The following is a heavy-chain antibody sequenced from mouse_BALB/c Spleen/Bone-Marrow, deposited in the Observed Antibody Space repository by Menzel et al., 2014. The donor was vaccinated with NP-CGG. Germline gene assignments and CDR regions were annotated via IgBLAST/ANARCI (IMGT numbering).Heavy chain of an antibody. D-gene: IGHD2-2*01. V-gene: IGHV2-9*02. CDR3: ARGGYGYDGTFAY. J-gene: IGHJ3*01. CDR1: GFSLTSYG. Sequence: VKLVESGPGLVAPSQSLSITCTVSGFSLTSYGAHWIRQPPGKGLEWLGVIWAGGSANYKSALMSRLSISKDNSKSQVFLKMNSLQTDDTAMYYCARGGYGYDGTFAYWGQGTLVTVSA. CDR2: IWAGGSA.